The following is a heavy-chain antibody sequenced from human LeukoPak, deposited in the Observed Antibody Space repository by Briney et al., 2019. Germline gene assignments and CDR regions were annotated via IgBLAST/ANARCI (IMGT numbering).Heavy chain of an antibody. CDR2: INHSGST. V-gene: IGHV4-34*01. Sequence: SETLSLTCAVYGGSSSGYYWSWIRQPPGKGLEWIGEINHSGSTNYNPSLKSRVTISVDTSQNQFSLKLSSVTAADTAVYYCAMALLGYCTNGVCYRRDNAFDIWGQGTMVTVSS. J-gene: IGHJ3*02. CDR1: GGSSSGYY. CDR3: AMALLGYCTNGVCYRRDNAFDI. D-gene: IGHD2-8*01.